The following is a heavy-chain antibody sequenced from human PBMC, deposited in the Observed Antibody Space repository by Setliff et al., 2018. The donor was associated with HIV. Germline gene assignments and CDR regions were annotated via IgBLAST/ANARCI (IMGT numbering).Heavy chain of an antibody. CDR3: TRDGSGWSQD. J-gene: IGHJ4*02. V-gene: IGHV3-7*01. CDR1: GFTFDGYT. D-gene: IGHD6-19*01. CDR2: TRQDEGEK. Sequence: LRLSCVASGFTFDGYTLSWVRQTPGKRLEWVANTRQDEGEKFYVDSVRGRFTISRDNAKNFLYLQMNGLRAEDTAVYYCTRDGSGWSQDWGQGTLVTVSS.